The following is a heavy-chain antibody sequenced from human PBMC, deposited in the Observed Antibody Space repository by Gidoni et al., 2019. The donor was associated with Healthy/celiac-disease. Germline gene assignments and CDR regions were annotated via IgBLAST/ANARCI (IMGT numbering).Heavy chain of an antibody. CDR1: GFTFSSSG. J-gene: IGHJ6*03. V-gene: IGHV3-33*01. D-gene: IGHD2-2*01. Sequence: VQLVESGGGVVQPGRSMRLSCAASGFTFSSSGLHWVRQAPGKGLEWVAVIWYDGSNKYYAASVKGRFTISRDNSKNTLYLQMNSLRAEDTAVYYCARGIGYCSSTSCYHYYYYYMDVWGKGTTVTVSS. CDR3: ARGIGYCSSTSCYHYYYYYMDV. CDR2: IWYDGSNK.